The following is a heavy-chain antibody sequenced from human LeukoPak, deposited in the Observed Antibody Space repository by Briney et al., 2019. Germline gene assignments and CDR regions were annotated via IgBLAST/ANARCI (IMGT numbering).Heavy chain of an antibody. J-gene: IGHJ5*02. Sequence: SSVNVSCKASVGTLSSYAISWVRPAPGQGLEWMGGIIPIFGTAKYAKKFQGRVTITADKSTNTAYMELSSLRSEDTAVYYCAREGGYDYYWFDPWGQGTLVTVSS. CDR3: AREGGYDYYWFDP. CDR1: VGTLSSYA. D-gene: IGHD5-12*01. CDR2: IIPIFGTA. V-gene: IGHV1-69*06.